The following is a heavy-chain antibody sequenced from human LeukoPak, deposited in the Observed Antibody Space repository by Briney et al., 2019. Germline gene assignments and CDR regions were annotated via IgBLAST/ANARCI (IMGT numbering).Heavy chain of an antibody. CDR1: GFTFSTYS. Sequence: GGSLRLSCAASGFTFSTYSMNWVRQAPGKGLEWVPSISSSSSYIYYADSVKGRFTISRDNAKNSLYLQMNSLRAEDTAVYYCARTKALYSSSWHYFDYWGQGTLVTVSS. CDR2: ISSSSSYI. CDR3: ARTKALYSSSWHYFDY. D-gene: IGHD6-6*01. J-gene: IGHJ4*02. V-gene: IGHV3-21*01.